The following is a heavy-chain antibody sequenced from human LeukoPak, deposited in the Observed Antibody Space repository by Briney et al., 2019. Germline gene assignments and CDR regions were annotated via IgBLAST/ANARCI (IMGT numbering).Heavy chain of an antibody. D-gene: IGHD3-22*01. J-gene: IGHJ4*02. CDR1: GGSISSYY. CDR3: ARIMGDSSGYYYYDY. V-gene: IGHV4-59*01. Sequence: SETLSLTCTVSGGSISSYYWSWIRQPPGRGLEWIGYIYYSGSTNYNPSLKSRVTISVDTSKNQFSLKLSSVTAADTAVYYCARIMGDSSGYYYYDYWGQGTLVTVSS. CDR2: IYYSGST.